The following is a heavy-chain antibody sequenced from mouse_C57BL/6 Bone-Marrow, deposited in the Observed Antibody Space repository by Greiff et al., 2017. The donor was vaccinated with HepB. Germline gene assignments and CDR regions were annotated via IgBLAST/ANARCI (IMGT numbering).Heavy chain of an antibody. CDR2: IYPGGGYT. Sequence: QVQLKQSGAELVRPGTSVKMSCKASGYTFTNYWIGWAKQRPGHGLEWIGDIYPGGGYTNYNEKFKGKATLTADKSSSTAYMQFSSLTSEDSAIYYCARYYGSSYYYAMDYWGQGTSVTVSS. CDR1: GYTFTNYW. CDR3: ARYYGSSYYYAMDY. J-gene: IGHJ4*01. D-gene: IGHD1-1*01. V-gene: IGHV1-63*01.